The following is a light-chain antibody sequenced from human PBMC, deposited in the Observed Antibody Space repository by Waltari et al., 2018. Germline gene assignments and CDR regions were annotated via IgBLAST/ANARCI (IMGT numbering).Light chain of an antibody. CDR3: QQANSIFT. V-gene: IGKV1-12*01. J-gene: IGKJ3*01. Sequence: DIQMTQSPSSVSAPVGDRVTITCRASQGIDNWLAWYQQKPGKAPKLLIYAASSLQSGVPSRFSGRGSGTDFTLTISSLKPEDFATYYCQQANSIFTFGPGTTVDIK. CDR1: QGIDNW. CDR2: AAS.